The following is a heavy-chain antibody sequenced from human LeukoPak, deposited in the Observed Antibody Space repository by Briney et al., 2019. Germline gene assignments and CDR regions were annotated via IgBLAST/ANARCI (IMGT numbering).Heavy chain of an antibody. CDR1: GVSISSYY. D-gene: IGHD6-19*01. CDR2: IYTTGST. CDR3: ARQIAVAGNAGFDY. V-gene: IGHV4-4*07. Sequence: PSETLSLTCTVSGVSISSYYWTWIRQPAGKGLEWIGRIYTTGSTNYNPSLNSRVTMSVDTSKNQFSLKLSSVTAADTAVYYCARQIAVAGNAGFDYWGQGTLVTVSS. J-gene: IGHJ4*02.